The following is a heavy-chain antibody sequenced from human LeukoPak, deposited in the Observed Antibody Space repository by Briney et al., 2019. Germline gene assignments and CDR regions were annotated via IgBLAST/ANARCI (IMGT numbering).Heavy chain of an antibody. D-gene: IGHD3-22*01. CDR2: IYYSGST. CDR1: GGSISSYY. CDR3: ARDIGGPSYYDSSGYARDY. Sequence: PSETLSLTCTVSGGSISSYYWSWIRQPPGKGLEWIGYIYYSGSTNYNPSLKSRVTISVDTSKNQFSLKLSSVTAADTAVYYCARDIGGPSYYDSSGYARDYWGQGTLVTVSS. V-gene: IGHV4-59*01. J-gene: IGHJ4*02.